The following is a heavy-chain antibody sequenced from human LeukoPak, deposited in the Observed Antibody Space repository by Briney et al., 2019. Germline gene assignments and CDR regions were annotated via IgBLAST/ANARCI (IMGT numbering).Heavy chain of an antibody. J-gene: IGHJ2*01. D-gene: IGHD2-8*01. V-gene: IGHV3-30*18. CDR2: ISDDGSHK. CDR1: GFTFSSYG. CDR3: AKDTKTYYYFDL. Sequence: GRSLRLSCAASGFTFSSYGMHWVRQAPGKGLEWVAVISDDGSHKYYADSVKGRFTISRDDSKNTLHLQMNSLRAEDTAVFYCAKDTKTYYYFDLWGRGTLVTVSS.